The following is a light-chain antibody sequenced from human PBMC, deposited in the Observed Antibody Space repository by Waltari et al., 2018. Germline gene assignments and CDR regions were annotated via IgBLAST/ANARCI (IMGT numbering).Light chain of an antibody. V-gene: IGLV2-8*01. CDR3: SSYAGSNNLV. CDR1: SSDIGGYKY. Sequence: QSALTQPPSASGSPGQSVTISCTGTSSDIGGYKYVSWYRQHPGKGPKLLIYEVSKRPSVVPNRFPGSKSGNTASLTVSELQAEDEADYYCSSYAGSNNLVFGTGTKVTVL. J-gene: IGLJ1*01. CDR2: EVS.